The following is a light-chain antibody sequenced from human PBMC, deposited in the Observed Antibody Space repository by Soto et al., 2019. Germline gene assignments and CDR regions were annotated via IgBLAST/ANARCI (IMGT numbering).Light chain of an antibody. CDR3: QQSGT. CDR2: GAS. J-gene: IGKJ1*01. Sequence: EIVLTQSPGTLSLSPGERATLSCRASQIISNNYLAWYQQKPGQAPRLLIYGASSRATGIPDRFSGSGSGTDFTLAITRLEPEDFAVYYCQQSGTFGQGTKVEIK. V-gene: IGKV3-20*01. CDR1: QIISNNY.